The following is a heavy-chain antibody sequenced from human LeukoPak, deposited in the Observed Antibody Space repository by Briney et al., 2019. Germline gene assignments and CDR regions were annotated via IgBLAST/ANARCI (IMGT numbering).Heavy chain of an antibody. Sequence: SQTLSLTCAVSRGSISSGSYYWNWIRQPAGKGLEWIGRIYTSRSTNYNPSLKSRVTISLDTSKNQFSLRLASVTAADTAVYYCAREYQLLYFDYWGQGTLVTVSS. CDR1: RGSISSGSYY. J-gene: IGHJ4*02. CDR3: AREYQLLYFDY. V-gene: IGHV4-61*02. D-gene: IGHD2-2*01. CDR2: IYTSRST.